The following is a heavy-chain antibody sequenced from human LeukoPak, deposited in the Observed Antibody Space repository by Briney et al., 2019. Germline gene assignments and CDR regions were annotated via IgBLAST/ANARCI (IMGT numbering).Heavy chain of an antibody. V-gene: IGHV4-59*08. Sequence: SETLSLTCTVSGGSIRSYYWSWIRQPPGKGLEWIGYIYHNGRTNYNPSLKSRVTISVDTSENQFSLKLSFVTAADTAVYYCASFSDYGGNFFDYWGQGTLVTVSS. CDR1: GGSIRSYY. CDR3: ASFSDYGGNFFDY. J-gene: IGHJ4*02. D-gene: IGHD4-23*01. CDR2: IYHNGRT.